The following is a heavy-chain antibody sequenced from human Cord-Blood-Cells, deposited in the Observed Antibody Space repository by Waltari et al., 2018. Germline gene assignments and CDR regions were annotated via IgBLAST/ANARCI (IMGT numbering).Heavy chain of an antibody. CDR1: GGSISSYY. V-gene: IGHV4-59*01. CDR2: IYYGGRP. J-gene: IGHJ4*02. CDR3: ARASPYYYDSSGYYLDY. D-gene: IGHD3-22*01. Sequence: QVQLQESGPGLVKPSETLSLTCTVSGGSISSYYWSWIRQPPGKGLEWIGYIYYGGRPNYNPALKSRVTVSVEPSKNQFSLKLSSVTAADTAVYYCARASPYYYDSSGYYLDYWGQGTLVTVSS.